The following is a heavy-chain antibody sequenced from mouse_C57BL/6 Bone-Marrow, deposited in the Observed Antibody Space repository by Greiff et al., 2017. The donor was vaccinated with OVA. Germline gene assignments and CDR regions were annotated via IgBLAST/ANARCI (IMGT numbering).Heavy chain of an antibody. D-gene: IGHD2-2*01. CDR3: ARFWLQYYYAMDY. V-gene: IGHV1-55*01. J-gene: IGHJ4*01. Sequence: VQLQQSGAELVKPGASVKMSCKASGYTFTSYWITWVKQRPGQGLEWIGDIYPGSGSTNYNEKFKSKATLTVDTSSSTAYMQLSSLTSEDSAVYYCARFWLQYYYAMDYWGQGTSVTVSS. CDR2: IYPGSGST. CDR1: GYTFTSYW.